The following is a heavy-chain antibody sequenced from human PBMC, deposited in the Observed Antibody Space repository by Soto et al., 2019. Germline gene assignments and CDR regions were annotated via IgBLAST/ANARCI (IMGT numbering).Heavy chain of an antibody. CDR3: AEDAVLRFLEWSTTLYYYGMDV. V-gene: IGHV3-23*01. D-gene: IGHD3-3*01. J-gene: IGHJ6*02. CDR1: GFTFSSYA. Sequence: PGGSLRLSCAASGFTFSSYAMSWVRQAPGKGLEWVPAISGSGGSTYYADSVKGRFTISRDNSKNTLYLQVNSLRAEDTAVYYCAEDAVLRFLEWSTTLYYYGMDVWGQGTTVTVSS. CDR2: ISGSGGST.